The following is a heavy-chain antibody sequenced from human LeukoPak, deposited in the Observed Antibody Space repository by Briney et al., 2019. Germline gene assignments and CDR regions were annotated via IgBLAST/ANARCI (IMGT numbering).Heavy chain of an antibody. V-gene: IGHV4-59*01. J-gene: IGHJ4*02. Sequence: SETLSLTCTVSGGSISSYYWSWIRQPPGKGLEWIGYIYYSGSTNYNPSLTSRVTISVDTSKNQFSLKLSSVTAADTAVYYCATQRRIVATTYFDYWGQGTLVTVSS. CDR3: ATQRRIVATTYFDY. D-gene: IGHD5-12*01. CDR2: IYYSGST. CDR1: GGSISSYY.